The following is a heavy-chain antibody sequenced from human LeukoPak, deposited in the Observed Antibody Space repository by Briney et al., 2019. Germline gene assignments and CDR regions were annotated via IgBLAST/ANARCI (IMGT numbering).Heavy chain of an antibody. V-gene: IGHV3-53*01. D-gene: IGHD3-16*01. J-gene: IGHJ4*02. CDR3: ARSAPLGTHQYYFDY. CDR2: IYSGGSR. CDR1: GFTVSSNY. Sequence: GGSLRLSCGASGFTVSSNYMSWVRQAPGKGLEWVSVIYSGGSRYYADSVKGRFSLSRDNSRNALYLQMNSLRADDTAVYYCARSAPLGTHQYYFDYWGQGTLVTVSS.